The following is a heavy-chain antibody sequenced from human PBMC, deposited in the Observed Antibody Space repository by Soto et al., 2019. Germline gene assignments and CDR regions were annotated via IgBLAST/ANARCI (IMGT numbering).Heavy chain of an antibody. D-gene: IGHD6-13*01. CDR1: GFTFSSYG. CDR2: IWYDGSNK. V-gene: IGHV3-33*01. Sequence: QVQLVESGGGVVQPGRSLRLSCAASGFTFSSYGMHWVRQAPGKGLEWVAVIWYDGSNKYYADSVKGRFTISRDNSKNTLYLKMNSMRAEDTAVYYCASETPGIYYFDYWGQGTLVTVSS. CDR3: ASETPGIYYFDY. J-gene: IGHJ4*02.